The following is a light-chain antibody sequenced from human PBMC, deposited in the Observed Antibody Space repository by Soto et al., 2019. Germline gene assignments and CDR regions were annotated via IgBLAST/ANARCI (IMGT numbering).Light chain of an antibody. CDR3: SSYTSSSTHV. CDR2: DVS. Sequence: QSALTQPASVSGSPGQSITISCTGTSSDVGAYTFVSWYQQHPDKVPKTHDFDVSRRPSGVSDRFSGSKSGNTASLTISGLQPEDEADYYCSSYTSSSTHVFGSGTKLTVL. V-gene: IGLV2-14*03. CDR1: SSDVGAYTF. J-gene: IGLJ1*01.